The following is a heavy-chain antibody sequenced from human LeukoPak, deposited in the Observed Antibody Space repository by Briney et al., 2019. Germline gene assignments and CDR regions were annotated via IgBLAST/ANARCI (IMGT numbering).Heavy chain of an antibody. Sequence: SETLSLTCAVYGGSFSGYYWSWIRQPPGKGLEWIGEINHSGSTNYNPSLKSRVTISVDMSKNQFSLKLSSVTAADTAVYYCARGGLVIIHDYWGQGTLVTVSS. CDR2: INHSGST. CDR3: ARGGLVIIHDY. J-gene: IGHJ4*02. CDR1: GGSFSGYY. V-gene: IGHV4-34*01. D-gene: IGHD3/OR15-3a*01.